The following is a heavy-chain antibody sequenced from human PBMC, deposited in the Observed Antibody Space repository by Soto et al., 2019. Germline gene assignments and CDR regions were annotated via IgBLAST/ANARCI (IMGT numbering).Heavy chain of an antibody. CDR3: ARGEAAITWFDP. CDR2: MNPNSGNT. V-gene: IGHV1-8*01. J-gene: IGHJ5*02. Sequence: ASVKVSCKASGYTFTSYDINWVRQATGQGLEWMGWMNPNSGNTGYAQKFQGRVTMTRNTSISTAYMELSSLRSEDTAVYYCARGEAAITWFDPWGQGTLVTVSS. CDR1: GYTFTSYD. D-gene: IGHD5-18*01.